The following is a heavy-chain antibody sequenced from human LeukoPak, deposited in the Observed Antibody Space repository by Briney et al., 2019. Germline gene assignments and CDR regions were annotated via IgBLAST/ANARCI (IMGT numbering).Heavy chain of an antibody. CDR3: ARYSSGWYYFDY. CDR1: GFTFSSYA. D-gene: IGHD6-19*01. CDR2: IWYDGSDK. J-gene: IGHJ4*02. Sequence: GRSLRLSCAASGFTFSSYAMHWVRQAPGKGLEWVAVIWYDGSDKYYADSVKGRFTISRDNSKNTLYLQMNSLRAEDTAVYYCARYSSGWYYFDYWGQGTLVTVSS. V-gene: IGHV3-33*01.